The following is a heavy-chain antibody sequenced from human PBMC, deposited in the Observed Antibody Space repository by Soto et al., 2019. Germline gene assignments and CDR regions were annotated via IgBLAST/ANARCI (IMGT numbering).Heavy chain of an antibody. J-gene: IGHJ4*02. CDR3: PKDLNVGWCRGWAPSVDY. CDR1: EFTFSEYG. Sequence: QVQLVESGGGVAQPGRSLRLSCADSEFTFSEYGMHWGRQAPGKGLEWVAVISYDGRNKHYADSVKGRFTISRDNSKNTLYLQINSLRAEDTAVYYCPKDLNVGWCRGWAPSVDYWGQGTLVTVSS. V-gene: IGHV3-30*18. CDR2: ISYDGRNK. D-gene: IGHD2-8*02.